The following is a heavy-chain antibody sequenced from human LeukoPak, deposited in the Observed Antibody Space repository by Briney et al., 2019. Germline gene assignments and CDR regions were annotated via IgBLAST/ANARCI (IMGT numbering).Heavy chain of an antibody. CDR3: ARERDGHNFEVY. Sequence: NTSETLSLTCDVSGGSISSSNWWSWVRQHPGQGLEWIGYIYYSGSTYYNPSLKSRVTISVDTSKNQFSLKLSSVTAADTAVYYCARERDGHNFEVYWGQGTLVTVSS. J-gene: IGHJ4*02. CDR1: GGSISSSNW. D-gene: IGHD5-24*01. V-gene: IGHV4-31*11. CDR2: IYYSGST.